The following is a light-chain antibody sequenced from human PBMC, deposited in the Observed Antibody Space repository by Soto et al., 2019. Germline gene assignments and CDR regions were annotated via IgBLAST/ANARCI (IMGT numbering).Light chain of an antibody. V-gene: IGLV1-47*01. CDR2: RNN. Sequence: QSVLTQRPSASGTPGQTVTISCSGSSSNIGSAYIYWYQHLPGTAPKLLIYRNNQRPSGVPDRFSASKSGTSASLAISGLRSEDDADYYCAAWDDSLVVFGGGTKLTVL. CDR1: SSNIGSAY. J-gene: IGLJ2*01. CDR3: AAWDDSLVV.